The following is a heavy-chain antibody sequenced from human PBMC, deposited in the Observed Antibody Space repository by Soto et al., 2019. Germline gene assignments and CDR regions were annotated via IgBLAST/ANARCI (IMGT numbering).Heavy chain of an antibody. CDR1: GYSFSFYG. D-gene: IGHD3-22*01. CDR3: ARDRLRGYDSSGFYS. Sequence: GASVKVSCKASGYSFSFYGINWVRQAPGQGLEWMGWINPSDGNRNFAQKFEDRITMTTATSNNTEFMEMRRLKSEETAKKKKARDRLRGYDSSGFYSWGQGTMVTVSS. CDR2: INPSDGNR. V-gene: IGHV1-18*01. J-gene: IGHJ4*02.